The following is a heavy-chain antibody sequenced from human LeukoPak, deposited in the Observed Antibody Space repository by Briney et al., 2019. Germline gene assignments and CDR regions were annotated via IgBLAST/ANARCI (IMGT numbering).Heavy chain of an antibody. Sequence: SETLSLTCTVSGDSISSSHYYWGWIRQPPGKGLEWIGYIYYSGSTYYNPSLKSPVTISSDTSKNQFSLRLHSVTAADTAVYYCVSFPSGYDATNTVDYWGQGTLVTVSS. CDR2: IYYSGST. CDR3: VSFPSGYDATNTVDY. V-gene: IGHV4-39*07. D-gene: IGHD5-12*01. J-gene: IGHJ4*02. CDR1: GDSISSSHYY.